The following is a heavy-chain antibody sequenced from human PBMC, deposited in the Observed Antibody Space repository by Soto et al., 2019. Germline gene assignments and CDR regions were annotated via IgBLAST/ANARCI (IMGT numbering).Heavy chain of an antibody. Sequence: ESGGGLVQPGGSLRLSCAASGFSVSSSYLYWVRQAPGKGLEWVSSIYLSGSTYYTDSVKGRFSISRDNSKNTLYLQMSSLGAEDTAIYYCVRGKVGTNPNWLDPWGQGSLVTVSS. V-gene: IGHV3-66*01. D-gene: IGHD2-21*02. CDR2: IYLSGST. J-gene: IGHJ5*02. CDR1: GFSVSSSY. CDR3: VRGKVGTNPNWLDP.